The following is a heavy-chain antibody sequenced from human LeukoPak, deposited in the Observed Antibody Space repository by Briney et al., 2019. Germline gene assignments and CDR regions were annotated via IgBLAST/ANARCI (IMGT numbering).Heavy chain of an antibody. Sequence: PSETLSLTCAVYGGSFSGYYWSWIRQPPGKGLEWIGEINHSGSTNYNPSLKSRVTISVDTSKNQFSLKLSSVTAADTAVYYCARGEDRRGNDYWGQGTLVTVSS. D-gene: IGHD3-16*01. CDR2: INHSGST. V-gene: IGHV4-34*01. CDR1: GGSFSGYY. J-gene: IGHJ4*02. CDR3: ARGEDRRGNDY.